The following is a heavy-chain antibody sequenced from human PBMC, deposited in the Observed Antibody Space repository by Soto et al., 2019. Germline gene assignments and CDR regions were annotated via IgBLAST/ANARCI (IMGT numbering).Heavy chain of an antibody. V-gene: IGHV3-30*18. D-gene: IGHD6-6*01. J-gene: IGHJ6*02. CDR1: GFTFSSYG. CDR2: ISYDGSNK. Sequence: QVQLVESGGGVVQPGRSLRLSCAASGFTFSSYGMHWVRQAPGNGLEWVAVISYDGSNKYYADSVKGRFTISRDNSKNTLYLQMNSLRAEDTAVYYCAKDLYSSSPGYYYGMDVWGQGTTVTVSS. CDR3: AKDLYSSSPGYYYGMDV.